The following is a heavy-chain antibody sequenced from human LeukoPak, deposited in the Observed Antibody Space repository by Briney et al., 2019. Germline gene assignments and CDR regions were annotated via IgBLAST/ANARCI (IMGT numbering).Heavy chain of an antibody. V-gene: IGHV3-23*01. Sequence: GGSLRLSCAASGFTFSNSAMSWVRQAPGKGLEWVSTIAVGGSSTYYADSVKGRFTISRDNSKNPLHLQMNSLRAEDPVVYYCAEDGGGYYDSRGYPHWGQGTLVTISS. J-gene: IGHJ1*01. CDR2: IAVGGSST. D-gene: IGHD3-22*01. CDR1: GFTFSNSA. CDR3: AEDGGGYYDSRGYPH.